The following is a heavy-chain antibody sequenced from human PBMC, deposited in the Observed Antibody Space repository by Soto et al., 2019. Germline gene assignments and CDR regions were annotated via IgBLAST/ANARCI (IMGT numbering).Heavy chain of an antibody. CDR1: GGSISSGGYY. CDR3: ARSIAARRHLPYGMDV. J-gene: IGHJ6*02. CDR2: IYYSGST. Sequence: SETLSLTCTVSGGSISSGGYYWSWIRQHPGKGLEWIGYIYYSGSTYYNPPLKSRVTISVDTSKNQFSLKLSSVTAADAAVYYCARSIAARRHLPYGMDVWGQGTTVTVSS. V-gene: IGHV4-31*03. D-gene: IGHD6-6*01.